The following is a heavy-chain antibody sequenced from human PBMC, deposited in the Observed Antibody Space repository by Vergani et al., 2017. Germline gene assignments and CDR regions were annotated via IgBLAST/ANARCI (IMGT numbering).Heavy chain of an antibody. J-gene: IGHJ4*02. CDR1: GFTFSSYS. V-gene: IGHV3-21*01. CDR3: ARESLAAMPSYYFDY. CDR2: ISSSSSYI. Sequence: EVQLVESGGGLVKPGGSLRLSCAASGFTFSSYSMNWVRQAPGKGLEWVSSISSSSSYIYYADSVKGRFTISRDNAKNSLYLQMNSLRAEDTAVYYCARESLAAMPSYYFDYWGQGTLVTVSS. D-gene: IGHD2-2*01.